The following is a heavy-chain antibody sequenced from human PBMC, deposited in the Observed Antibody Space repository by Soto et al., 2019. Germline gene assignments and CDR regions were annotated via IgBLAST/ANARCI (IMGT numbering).Heavy chain of an antibody. D-gene: IGHD2-21*02. V-gene: IGHV1-46*02. Sequence: QVQLVQSGAEVRKPGASVKLSCKASGFTFNKHYMHWVRQAPGQGLEWMGIINPNGDSATLAQKFQGRVTMTRDTSTSTVYMELNSLRSEDTAVYYCARDGWACGGDCYPDWFFDLWGRGTLVTVSS. CDR3: ARDGWACGGDCYPDWFFDL. J-gene: IGHJ2*01. CDR2: INPNGDSA. CDR1: GFTFNKHY.